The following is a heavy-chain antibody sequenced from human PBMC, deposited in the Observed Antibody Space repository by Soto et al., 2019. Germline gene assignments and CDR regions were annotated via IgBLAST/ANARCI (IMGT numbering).Heavy chain of an antibody. Sequence: EVQLVESGGGLVQPGRSLRLSCAGSGFSFDDYAMHWVRQAPGKGLEWVSGISWNGGSIGYGDSVRGRFTISRDNAKNSLFLQMNSLRVEDTAPYYCATIYCRGGSCSFGFDHWGQGTLVTVSS. V-gene: IGHV3-9*01. J-gene: IGHJ4*02. CDR2: ISWNGGSI. CDR1: GFSFDDYA. D-gene: IGHD2-15*01. CDR3: ATIYCRGGSCSFGFDH.